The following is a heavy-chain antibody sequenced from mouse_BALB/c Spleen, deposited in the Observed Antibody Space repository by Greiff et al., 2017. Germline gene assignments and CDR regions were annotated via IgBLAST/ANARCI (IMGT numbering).Heavy chain of an antibody. Sequence: EVQVVESGGGLVQPGGSMKLSCVASGFTFSNYWMNWVRQSPEKGLEWVAEIRLKSNNYATHYAESVKGRFTISRDDPKSSVYLQMNNLRAEDTGIYYCTRNYGFAYWGQGTLVTVSA. V-gene: IGHV6-6*02. D-gene: IGHD1-2*01. CDR1: GFTFSNYW. J-gene: IGHJ3*01. CDR2: IRLKSNNYAT. CDR3: TRNYGFAY.